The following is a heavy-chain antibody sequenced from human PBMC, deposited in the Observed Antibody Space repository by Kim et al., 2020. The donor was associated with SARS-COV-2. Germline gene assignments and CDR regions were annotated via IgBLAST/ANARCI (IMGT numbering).Heavy chain of an antibody. J-gene: IGHJ4*02. D-gene: IGHD2-2*01. Sequence: SETLSLTCTVSGGSISSSTYYWGWIRQPPGKGLEWIGTISYSGSTFYNSSLKRRVTISVDTSKTQFSLKLRSVTATDTAVYYCARRIWSGSSFAFDSWGQGTLVTVSS. CDR3: ARRIWSGSSFAFDS. V-gene: IGHV4-39*01. CDR1: GGSISSSTYY. CDR2: ISYSGST.